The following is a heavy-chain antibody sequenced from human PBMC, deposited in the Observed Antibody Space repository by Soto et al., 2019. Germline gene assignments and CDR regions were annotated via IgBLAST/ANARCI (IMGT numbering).Heavy chain of an antibody. CDR1: GYAFTTYG. J-gene: IGHJ4*02. V-gene: IGHV1-18*01. Sequence: QVHLVQSGAEVKKPGASVKVSCKGSGYAFTTYGITWVRQAPGQGLEWMGWISAHKGNTNYAQKLQGRVTVNRDTSTSTAYMEMRDLRSDDTAVYYSARGRYGDYWGQGALVTVSS. D-gene: IGHD1-1*01. CDR3: ARGRYGDY. CDR2: ISAHKGNT.